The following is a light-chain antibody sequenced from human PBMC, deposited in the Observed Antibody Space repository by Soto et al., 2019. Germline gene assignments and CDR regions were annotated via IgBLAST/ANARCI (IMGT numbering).Light chain of an antibody. CDR1: SSNIGAGYD. CDR2: GNS. CDR3: QSYDSSLSAQEA. J-gene: IGLJ2*01. Sequence: QSVLTQPPSVSGAPGQRVTISCTGSSSNIGAGYDVHWYQQLPGTAPKLLIYGNSNRPSGVPDRFSGSKSGTSASLAITGLQAEDEADYYCQSYDSSLSAQEAFGGGTKLTVL. V-gene: IGLV1-40*01.